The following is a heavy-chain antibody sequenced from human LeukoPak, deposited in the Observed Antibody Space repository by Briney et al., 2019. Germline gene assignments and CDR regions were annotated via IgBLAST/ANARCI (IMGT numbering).Heavy chain of an antibody. J-gene: IGHJ4*02. Sequence: SETLSLTCTVSGXSISSYYWSWIRQSPGKGQEWIGYVFYGGSTIYSPSLKSRVTISVDTSKNQISLKLTSVTAADTAVFYCARSAGYSSGWHDYWGQGALATVSS. D-gene: IGHD6-19*01. V-gene: IGHV4-59*01. CDR1: GXSISSYY. CDR2: VFYGGST. CDR3: ARSAGYSSGWHDY.